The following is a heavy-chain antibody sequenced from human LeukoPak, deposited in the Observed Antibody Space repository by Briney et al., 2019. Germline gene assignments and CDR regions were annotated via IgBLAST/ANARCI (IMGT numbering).Heavy chain of an antibody. CDR2: ISPYTGMT. D-gene: IGHD2-2*01. CDR1: GYTFSNYG. CDR3: ARDCISTSCYVYKPLDP. J-gene: IGHJ5*02. Sequence: ASVRVSCKASGYTFSNYGISWLRQAPGQGPEWMGWISPYTGMTSYAQNSPGIQGRVTLTADTSTNTVYMELRSLRSDDTAVYYCARDCISTSCYVYKPLDPWGQGTLVTVSS. V-gene: IGHV1-18*01.